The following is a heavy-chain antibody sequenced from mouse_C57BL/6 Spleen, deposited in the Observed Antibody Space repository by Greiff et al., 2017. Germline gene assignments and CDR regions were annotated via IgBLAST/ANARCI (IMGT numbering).Heavy chain of an antibody. CDR3: ARLEGYLYYFDY. V-gene: IGHV1-76*01. J-gene: IGHJ2*01. Sequence: QVQLQQSGAELVRPGASVKLSCKASGYTFTDYYINWVKQRPGQGLEWIARIYPGSGNTYYNEKFKGKATLTAEKSSSTAYMQLSSLTSEDSAVYFCARLEGYLYYFDYWGQGTTLTVSS. D-gene: IGHD3-1*01. CDR1: GYTFTDYY. CDR2: IYPGSGNT.